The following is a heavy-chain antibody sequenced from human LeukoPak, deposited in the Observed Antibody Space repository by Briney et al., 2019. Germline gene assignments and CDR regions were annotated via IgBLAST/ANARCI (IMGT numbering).Heavy chain of an antibody. D-gene: IGHD3-10*01. CDR3: ARAYGSGSYYLDY. CDR1: GFIFTDYW. CDR2: IRGDGRAT. Sequence: GGSMRLSCAASGFIFTDYWMHWVRQAPGKELVWVARIRGDGRATTYADSVKGRFTISRDNSKNTLYLQMNSLRAEDTAVYYCARAYGSGSYYLDYWGQGTLVTVSS. V-gene: IGHV3-74*01. J-gene: IGHJ4*02.